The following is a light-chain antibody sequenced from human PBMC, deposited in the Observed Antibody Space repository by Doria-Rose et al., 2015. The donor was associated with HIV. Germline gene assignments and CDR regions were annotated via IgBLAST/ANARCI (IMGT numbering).Light chain of an antibody. J-gene: IGKJ1*01. Sequence: DIVLTQSPGTLSLSPGERATLSCRASQRFSSTYLSWYQQKPGQAPSLLIYDGSTSATGIPDRFSASGSGTDFTLTINRLEPEDFALYYCHQYGTSWTFGQGTKVEI. CDR1: QRFSSTY. CDR2: DGS. CDR3: HQYGTSWT. V-gene: IGKV3-20*01.